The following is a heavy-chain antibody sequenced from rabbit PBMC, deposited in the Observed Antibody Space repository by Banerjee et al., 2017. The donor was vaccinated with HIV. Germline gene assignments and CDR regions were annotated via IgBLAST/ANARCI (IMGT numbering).Heavy chain of an antibody. V-gene: IGHV1S45*01. CDR3: ARDSAGREDFNL. J-gene: IGHJ4*01. D-gene: IGHD4-1*01. CDR2: INTSSGNT. Sequence: QEQLVESGGGLVQPEGSLTLTCTASGFSFSNKYVMCWVRQAPGKGLEWIGCINTSSGNTVYATWAKGRFTISKTSWTTVTLQMTSLTAADTATYFCARDSAGREDFNLWGPGTLVTVS. CDR1: GFSFSNKYV.